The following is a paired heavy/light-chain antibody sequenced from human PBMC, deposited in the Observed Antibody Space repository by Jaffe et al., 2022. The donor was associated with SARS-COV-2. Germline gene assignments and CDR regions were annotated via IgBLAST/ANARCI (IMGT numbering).Light chain of an antibody. CDR2: WAS. CDR3: QQYFSTPLT. J-gene: IGKJ4*01. V-gene: IGKV4-1*01. CDR1: QSVLYSSNNKNY. Sequence: DIVMTQSPDSLAVSLGERATINCKSSQSVLYSSNNKNYLVWYQQKPGQPPKLLIYWASTRESGVPDRFSGSGSGTDFTLTISSLQAEDVAVYYCQQYFSTPLTFGGGTKVEI.
Heavy chain of an antibody. V-gene: IGHV4-38-2*02. CDR2: IHHSGST. D-gene: IGHD3-10*01. Sequence: QVQVQESGPGLVKPSETLSLTCTVSGFSISSNYYWGWIRQPPGKGLEWIGSIHHSGSTHYSPSLKSRVTISIDTSKNQFSMKLSSVSAADTAVYYCASGVGELLSWFDPWGQGTLVTVSS. J-gene: IGHJ5*02. CDR1: GFSISSNYY. CDR3: ASGVGELLSWFDP.